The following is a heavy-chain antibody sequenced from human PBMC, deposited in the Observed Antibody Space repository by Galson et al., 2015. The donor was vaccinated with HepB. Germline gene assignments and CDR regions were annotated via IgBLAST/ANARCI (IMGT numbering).Heavy chain of an antibody. CDR3: ARGVGGDGSGYFGNY. V-gene: IGHV1-3*01. J-gene: IGHJ4*02. CDR2: INAGNGNT. D-gene: IGHD3-22*01. CDR1: GYTFTSYA. Sequence: SVKVSCKASGYTFTSYAMHWVRQAPGQRLEWMGWINAGNGNTKYSQKFQSRVTITRDTSASTAYMELSSLRSEDTAVYYCARGVGGDGSGYFGNYWGQGTLVTVSS.